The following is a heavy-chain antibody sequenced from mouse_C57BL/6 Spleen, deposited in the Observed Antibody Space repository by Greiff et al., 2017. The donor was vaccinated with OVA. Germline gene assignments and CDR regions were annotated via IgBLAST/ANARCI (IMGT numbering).Heavy chain of an antibody. V-gene: IGHV1-80*01. D-gene: IGHD2-4*01. Sequence: VKLQESGAELVKPGASVKISCKASGYAFSSYWMNWVKQRPGKGLEWIGQIYPGDGDTNYNGKFKGKATLTADKSSSTAYMQLSSLTSEDSAVYFCARLGYDYDGAYWGQGTLVTVSA. J-gene: IGHJ3*01. CDR3: ARLGYDYDGAY. CDR1: GYAFSSYW. CDR2: IYPGDGDT.